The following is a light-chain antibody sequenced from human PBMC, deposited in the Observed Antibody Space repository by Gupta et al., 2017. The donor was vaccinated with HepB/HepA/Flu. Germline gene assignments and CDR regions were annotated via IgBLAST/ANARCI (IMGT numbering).Light chain of an antibody. CDR2: AAS. V-gene: IGKV1-8*01. Sequence: AIRMTQSPSSFPASTGDRVTITCRASQGISSYLAWYQKKPGKAPKLLIYAASTLQSGVPSKFSGSGSGTDFTLTISCLQSEDFATYYCRQDGSYPWTFGQGTKVEIK. J-gene: IGKJ1*01. CDR3: RQDGSYPWT. CDR1: QGISSY.